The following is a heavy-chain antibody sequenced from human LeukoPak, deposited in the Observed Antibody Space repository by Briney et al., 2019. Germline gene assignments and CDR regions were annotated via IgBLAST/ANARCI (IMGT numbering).Heavy chain of an antibody. Sequence: GGSLRLSCAASGFTFSSYWMSWVRQAPGKGLEWVANIKQDGSEKYYVDSVKGRFTISRDNAKSSLYLQMNSLRAEDTAVYYCAARGIAAAADSRSYYYYYMDVWGKGTTVTVSS. CDR3: AARGIAAAADSRSYYYYYMDV. J-gene: IGHJ6*03. CDR2: IKQDGSEK. D-gene: IGHD6-13*01. CDR1: GFTFSSYW. V-gene: IGHV3-7*01.